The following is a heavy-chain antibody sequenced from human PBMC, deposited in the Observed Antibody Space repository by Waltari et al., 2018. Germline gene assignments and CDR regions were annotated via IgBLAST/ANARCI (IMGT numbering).Heavy chain of an antibody. CDR2: IYYSGST. Sequence: QVQLQESGPGLVKPSETLSLTCTVSGGSISSYYWSWIRQPPWKGLEWIGYIYYSGSTNYKPSLKSRVTIAVDTSKNQFSLKLSSVTAADTAVYYCARGHSYGSGPIMPGGYWGQGTLVTVSS. J-gene: IGHJ4*02. V-gene: IGHV4-59*01. D-gene: IGHD3-10*01. CDR1: GGSISSYY. CDR3: ARGHSYGSGPIMPGGY.